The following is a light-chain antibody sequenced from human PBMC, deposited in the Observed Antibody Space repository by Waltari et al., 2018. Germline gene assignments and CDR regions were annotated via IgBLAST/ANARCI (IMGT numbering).Light chain of an antibody. CDR1: QSVR. CDR3: QQFDRSPPVT. Sequence: VLTQSPGTLSVSPGERVTLPCQASQSVRLAWYQQKPGQAPRVLIHDASKRAAGIPDRFSGSGSGTDFTLTISRLEPEDFAVYYCQQFDRSPPVTFGGGTKVEIK. V-gene: IGKV3-20*01. CDR2: DAS. J-gene: IGKJ4*01.